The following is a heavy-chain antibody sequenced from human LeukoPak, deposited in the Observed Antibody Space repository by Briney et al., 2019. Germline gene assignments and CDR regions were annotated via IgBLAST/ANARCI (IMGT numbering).Heavy chain of an antibody. CDR3: ARARRELWLDNDAFDI. CDR1: GFTVSSNY. CDR2: IYSGGST. J-gene: IGHJ3*02. V-gene: IGHV3-53*01. D-gene: IGHD5-18*01. Sequence: GGSLRLSCAASGFTVSSNYMSWVRQAPGKGLEWVSVIYSGGSTYYADSVKGRFTISRDNSKNTLYLQMNSLRAEDTAVYYCARARRELWLDNDAFDIWGQGTMVTVSS.